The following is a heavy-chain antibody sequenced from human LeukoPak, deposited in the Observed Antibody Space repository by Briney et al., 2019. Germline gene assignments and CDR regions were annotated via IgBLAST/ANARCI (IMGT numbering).Heavy chain of an antibody. CDR3: ARVRYRLAETYIDY. V-gene: IGHV1-2*02. J-gene: IGHJ4*02. CDR2: INPNSGDT. Sequence: ASVRVSCKASGYIFTGYYMHWVRQAPGQGLEWMGWINPNSGDTNYAQKFQGRVTMTRDTSISTAYMELSRLRSDDTAVYYCARVRYRLAETYIDYWGQGTLVTVSS. D-gene: IGHD3-16*01. CDR1: GYIFTGYY.